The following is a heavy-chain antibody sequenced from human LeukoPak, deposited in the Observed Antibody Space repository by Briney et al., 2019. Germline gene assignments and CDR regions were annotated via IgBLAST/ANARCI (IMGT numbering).Heavy chain of an antibody. CDR3: ARQSTRYYYMDV. J-gene: IGHJ6*03. CDR1: GGSISSSSYY. CDR2: IYYSGST. V-gene: IGHV4-39*01. Sequence: SETLSLTCTVSGGSISSSSYYWGWIRQPPGKGLEWIGSIYYSGSTYYNPSLKSRVTTSVDTSKNHFSLKLSSVTAADTAVYYCARQSTRYYYMDVWGKGTTVTVSS.